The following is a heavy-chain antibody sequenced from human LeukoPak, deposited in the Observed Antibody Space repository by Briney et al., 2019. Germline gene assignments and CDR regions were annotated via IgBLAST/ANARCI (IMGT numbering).Heavy chain of an antibody. V-gene: IGHV4-59*01. CDR1: GGSISSYY. CDR3: AGHQATAFDY. CDR2: IYYSGST. Sequence: SETLSLTCTVSGGSISSYYWSWIRQPPGKGLEWIGYIYYSGSTNYNPSLKSRVTISVDTSKNQFSLKLSSVTAADTAVYYCAGHQATAFDYWGQGTLVTVSS. J-gene: IGHJ4*02.